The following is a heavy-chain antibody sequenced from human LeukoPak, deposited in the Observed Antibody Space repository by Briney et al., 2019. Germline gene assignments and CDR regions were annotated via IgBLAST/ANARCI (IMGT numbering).Heavy chain of an antibody. CDR3: ARVALIQGIAAFDY. CDR2: ISYDGSNK. CDR1: GFTFSSYA. V-gene: IGHV3-30-3*01. J-gene: IGHJ4*02. Sequence: GGSLRLSCAASGFTFSSYAMHWVRQAPGKGLEWVAVISYDGSNKYYADSVKGRFTISRDNSKNTLYLQMNSLRAEDTAVYYCARVALIQGIAAFDYWGQGTLVTVSS. D-gene: IGHD6-13*01.